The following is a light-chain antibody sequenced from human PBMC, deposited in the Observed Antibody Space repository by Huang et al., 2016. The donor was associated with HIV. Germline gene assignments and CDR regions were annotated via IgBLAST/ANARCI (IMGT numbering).Light chain of an antibody. V-gene: IGKV3-11*01. Sequence: EIVLTQSPATLSLSPGERATLSCRASQSVNNYLAWYQQKPGQVPRLLIYDASNRATGIPARFSGSGSGTDFTLTISSLEPEDFAVYYCQHRRNWPLTFGQGTRLEIK. CDR1: QSVNNY. CDR3: QHRRNWPLT. CDR2: DAS. J-gene: IGKJ5*01.